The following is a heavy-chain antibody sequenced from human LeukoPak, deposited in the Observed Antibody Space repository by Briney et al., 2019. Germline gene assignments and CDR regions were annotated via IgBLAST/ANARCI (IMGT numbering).Heavy chain of an antibody. CDR3: VKDYQVGNSPAFGDY. CDR1: GFTFSSYW. CDR2: LIENGATT. J-gene: IGHJ4*02. V-gene: IGHV3-23*01. D-gene: IGHD1-26*01. Sequence: GGSLRLSCAASGFTFSSYWMSWVRRAPGKGLEWVSGLIENGATTYYADSVKGRFTISRDNSRNTMYLQMNSLRVEDTAVYYCVKDYQVGNSPAFGDYWGQGTLVTISS.